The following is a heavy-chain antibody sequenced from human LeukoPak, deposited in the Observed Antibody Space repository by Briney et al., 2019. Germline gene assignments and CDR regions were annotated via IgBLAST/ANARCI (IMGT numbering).Heavy chain of an antibody. Sequence: GGSLRLSCAASGFTFNTHGMHWVRQAPGKGLEWVAAIWFDGSVKHYSDAVRGRFTISRDNSLNTLYLQMNSLRVEDTAIYYCAKDTAVQFLEPAFWGQGTLVTVSS. V-gene: IGHV3-33*06. D-gene: IGHD3-3*01. CDR3: AKDTAVQFLEPAF. CDR2: IWFDGSVK. CDR1: GFTFNTHG. J-gene: IGHJ4*02.